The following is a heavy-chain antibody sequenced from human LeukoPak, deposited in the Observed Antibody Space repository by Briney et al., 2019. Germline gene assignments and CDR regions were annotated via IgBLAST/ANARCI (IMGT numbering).Heavy chain of an antibody. V-gene: IGHV4-4*07. D-gene: IGHD2-15*01. Sequence: SETLSLTCTVSGDSISSYYWSWIRQPAGKGLEWIGRIDTSGSTNYNPSLKSRVTMSVDTSKNQFSLKLSSVTAADTAVYYCARDCSGGSCYLGYNWFDPWGQGTLVTVSS. CDR1: GDSISSYY. J-gene: IGHJ5*02. CDR2: IDTSGST. CDR3: ARDCSGGSCYLGYNWFDP.